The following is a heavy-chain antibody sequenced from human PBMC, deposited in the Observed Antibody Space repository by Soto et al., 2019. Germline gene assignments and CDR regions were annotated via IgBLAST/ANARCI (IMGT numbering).Heavy chain of an antibody. J-gene: IGHJ4*02. D-gene: IGHD3-16*01. CDR3: ATGGSYRFDY. CDR1: GFTLNSYW. V-gene: IGHV3-74*01. CDR2: INPTGSIT. Sequence: GGSLRLSCAAPGFTLNSYWIHWVRQAPGKGLVWVSRINPTGSITNYADSVKGRFTISRDNAKSTVYLQMDSLRAEDTGVYYCATGGSYRFDYWGQGTLVTVSS.